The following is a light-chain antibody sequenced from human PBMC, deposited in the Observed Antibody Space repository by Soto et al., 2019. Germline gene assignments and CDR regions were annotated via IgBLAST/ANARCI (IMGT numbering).Light chain of an antibody. CDR2: KAS. J-gene: IGKJ1*01. CDR3: QQYNSYSAWT. CDR1: QTISSW. V-gene: IGKV1-5*03. Sequence: DFQMTQSPSTLSESIGDRVTITCRPSQTISSWLAWYQQKPGKAPKVLIYKASSLESGVPSRFSGSGYGTEFTLTISSLQPDDFATYYCQQYNSYSAWTFGQGTKVDIK.